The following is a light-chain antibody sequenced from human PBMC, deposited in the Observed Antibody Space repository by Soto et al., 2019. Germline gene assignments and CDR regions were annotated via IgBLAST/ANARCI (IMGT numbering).Light chain of an antibody. CDR2: GAS. CDR1: QSISRY. V-gene: IGKV1-39*01. Sequence: DIQMTQSPSSLSASVGDRVTITCRASQSISRYLSWYQQKLGKAPNLLIYGASSLQSGVPSRFSGSGSGTDFTLTINSLLPEDFATYFCQESHTSGTFGQGTKIEI. J-gene: IGKJ2*01. CDR3: QESHTSGT.